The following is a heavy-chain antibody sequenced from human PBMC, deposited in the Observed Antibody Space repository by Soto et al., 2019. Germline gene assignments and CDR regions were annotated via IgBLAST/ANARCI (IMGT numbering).Heavy chain of an antibody. CDR1: GYTFTSYA. Sequence: QVQLVQSGAEVKKPGASVKVSCKASGYTFTSYAMHCVRQAPGQRLEWMGWINAGNGNTKYSQKFQGRVTITRDTSASTAYMELSSLRSEDTAVYYCAGDAYGDYYYYGMDVWGQGTTVTVSS. J-gene: IGHJ6*02. CDR2: INAGNGNT. D-gene: IGHD4-17*01. CDR3: AGDAYGDYYYYGMDV. V-gene: IGHV1-3*01.